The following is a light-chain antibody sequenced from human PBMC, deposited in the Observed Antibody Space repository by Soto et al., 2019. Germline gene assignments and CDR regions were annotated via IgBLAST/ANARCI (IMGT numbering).Light chain of an antibody. Sequence: DIQMTQSPSSLSASVGDRATITCRASRGISNYLAWYQQKPGKVPKLLIYAASTLQSGVPSRFSGSGSGTDFTLTISSLQPEDVATYYCQKYNSAPLTFGQGTKVEIK. CDR1: RGISNY. J-gene: IGKJ1*01. V-gene: IGKV1-27*01. CDR3: QKYNSAPLT. CDR2: AAS.